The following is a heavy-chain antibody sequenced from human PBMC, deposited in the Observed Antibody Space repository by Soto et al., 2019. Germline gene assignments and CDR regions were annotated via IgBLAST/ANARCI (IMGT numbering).Heavy chain of an antibody. CDR2: IDPSDSYT. J-gene: IGHJ6*02. V-gene: IGHV5-10-1*01. CDR1: GYSFTSYW. D-gene: IGHD6-6*01. CDR3: ARYSSSSGAFYYYYYYGMDV. Sequence: PGESLKISCKGSGYSFTSYWISWVRQMPGKGLEWMGRIDPSDSYTNYSPSFQGHVTISADKSISTAYLQWSSLKASDTAMYYCARYSSSSGAFYYYYYYGMDVWGQGTTVTVSS.